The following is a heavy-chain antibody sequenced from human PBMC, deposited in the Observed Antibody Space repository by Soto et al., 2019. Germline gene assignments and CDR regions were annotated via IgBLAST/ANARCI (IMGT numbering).Heavy chain of an antibody. CDR3: ARGPFMITFGGVIVIEQNYYYGMDV. J-gene: IGHJ6*02. CDR2: IYHSRST. CDR1: GGSISSGGYS. V-gene: IGHV4-30-2*01. Sequence: PSETLSLTCAVSGGSISSGGYSWSWIRQPPGKGLEWIGYIYHSRSTYYNPSLKSRVTISVDRSKNQFSLKLSSVTAADTAVYYCARGPFMITFGGVIVIEQNYYYGMDVWGQGTTVTVSS. D-gene: IGHD3-16*02.